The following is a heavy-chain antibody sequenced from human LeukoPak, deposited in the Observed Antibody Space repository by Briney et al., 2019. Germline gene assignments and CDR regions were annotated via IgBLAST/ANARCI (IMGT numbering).Heavy chain of an antibody. CDR2: ISGSGDST. CDR1: GFTFSNYA. V-gene: IGHV3-23*01. CDR3: ARCTTGRTFGSLREIKRSREIDY. Sequence: PGGSLRLSCAASGFTFSNYAMRWVRQAPGKGLEWVSGISGSGDSTYYADSVKGRFTISRDNAKNSLYLQMNSLRVEDTAVYYCARCTTGRTFGSLREIKRSREIDYWGQGTLVTVSS. J-gene: IGHJ4*02. D-gene: IGHD1-1*01.